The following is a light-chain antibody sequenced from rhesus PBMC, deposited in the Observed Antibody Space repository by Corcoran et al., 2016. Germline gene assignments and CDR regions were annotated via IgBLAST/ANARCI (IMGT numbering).Light chain of an antibody. CDR3: QHNFGPPYS. V-gene: IGKV1-22*01. CDR1: QGISTW. J-gene: IGKJ2*01. Sequence: DIHMTQSPSSLSASVGDTVTITCRASQGISTWLAWYQQKPGKAPNLLIYKASPLQSGVPSRFSGRGSGTDYTFPVSSLHSEDFATYYCQHNFGPPYSFGQGTKVEIK. CDR2: KAS.